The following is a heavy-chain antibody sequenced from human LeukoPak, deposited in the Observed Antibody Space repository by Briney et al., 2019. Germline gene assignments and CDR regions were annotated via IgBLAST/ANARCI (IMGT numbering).Heavy chain of an antibody. J-gene: IGHJ4*02. CDR3: AATYYYDGSGDY. D-gene: IGHD3-22*01. CDR2: VSSTGSNI. Sequence: GGSLRLSCAASGFTFSSYAMGWVRQAPGKGLEWVSYVSSTGSNIYYADSVKGRFTISRDNAKNSLYLLMNSLRTEDTAVYYCAATYYYDGSGDYWGQGTLVTVSS. V-gene: IGHV3-48*03. CDR1: GFTFSSYA.